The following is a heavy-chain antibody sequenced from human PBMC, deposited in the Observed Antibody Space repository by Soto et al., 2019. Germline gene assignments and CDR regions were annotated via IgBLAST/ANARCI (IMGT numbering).Heavy chain of an antibody. J-gene: IGHJ4*02. CDR3: ARRSSSWYFDY. V-gene: IGHV3-23*01. Sequence: EVQLLESGGGLVQPGGSLRLSCAASGFTFSSYAMNWVRQAPGKGLEWVSVISGSGGSTYYADSVKGRFTIYRDNSKNTLDLQMNSLRAEDTAVYYCARRSSSWYFDYWGRGTLVTVSS. CDR2: ISGSGGST. CDR1: GFTFSSYA. D-gene: IGHD6-13*01.